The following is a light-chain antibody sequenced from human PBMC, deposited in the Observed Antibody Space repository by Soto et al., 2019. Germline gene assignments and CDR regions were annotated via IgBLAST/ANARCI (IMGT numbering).Light chain of an antibody. CDR3: CSYAGSYTWV. Sequence: QSVLTQPRSLSRSPGQSVTISCTGTSSDVGGYNYVSWYQQHPGKAPKLMIYDVSKRPSGVPDRFSGSKSGNTASLTISGLQAEDEADYYCCSYAGSYTWVFGTGTKVTVL. CDR2: DVS. V-gene: IGLV2-11*01. J-gene: IGLJ1*01. CDR1: SSDVGGYNY.